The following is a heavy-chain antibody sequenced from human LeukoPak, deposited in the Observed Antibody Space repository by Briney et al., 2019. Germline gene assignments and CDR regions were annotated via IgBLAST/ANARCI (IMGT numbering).Heavy chain of an antibody. CDR1: GFTFSSYW. Sequence: GGSLRLSCAASGFTFSSYWMSWVHQAPGKGLEWVANIKQDGSEKYYVDSVKGRFTISRDNAMNSLYLQMNSLRAEDTAGYYCARDLVATGDAFDIWGQGKMVTVSS. D-gene: IGHD5-12*01. J-gene: IGHJ3*02. CDR2: IKQDGSEK. V-gene: IGHV3-7*01. CDR3: ARDLVATGDAFDI.